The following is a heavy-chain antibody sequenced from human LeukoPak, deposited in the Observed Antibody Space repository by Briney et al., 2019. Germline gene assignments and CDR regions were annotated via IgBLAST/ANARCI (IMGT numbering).Heavy chain of an antibody. CDR3: AREGTRAWARLRVGSPLDY. J-gene: IGHJ4*02. D-gene: IGHD1-26*01. CDR2: IYYSGST. Sequence: SETLSLTCTVSGGSISSSSYYWGWIRRPPGRGLEWIGNIYYSGSTNYNPSLKSRVTISVDTSKNQFSLKLSSVTAADTAVYYCAREGTRAWARLRVGSPLDYWGQGTLVTVSS. V-gene: IGHV4-39*07. CDR1: GGSISSSSYY.